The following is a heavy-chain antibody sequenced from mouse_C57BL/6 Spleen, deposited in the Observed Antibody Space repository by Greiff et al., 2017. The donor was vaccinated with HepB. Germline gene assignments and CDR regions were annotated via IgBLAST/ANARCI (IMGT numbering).Heavy chain of an antibody. J-gene: IGHJ3*01. Sequence: QVQLQQPGAELVRPGSSVKLSCKASGYTFTSYWMHWVKQRPIQGLEWIGNIDPSDSATHYNQKFKDKATLTVDKSSSTAYMQLSSLTSEDSAVYYCARGEDGYYDLTWVAYWGQGTLVTVSA. V-gene: IGHV1-52*01. D-gene: IGHD2-3*01. CDR3: ARGEDGYYDLTWVAY. CDR2: IDPSDSAT. CDR1: GYTFTSYW.